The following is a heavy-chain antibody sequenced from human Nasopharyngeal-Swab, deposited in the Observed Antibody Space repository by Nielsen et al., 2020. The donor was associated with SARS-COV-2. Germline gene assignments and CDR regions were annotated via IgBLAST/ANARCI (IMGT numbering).Heavy chain of an antibody. J-gene: IGHJ4*02. V-gene: IGHV4-59*01. CDR2: IYYSGST. D-gene: IGHD1-26*01. CDR3: ARVGGSYAHYFDY. CDR1: GGSISSYY. Sequence: SETLSLTCTAPGGSISSYYWSWIRQPPGKGLEWIGYIYYSGSTNYNPSLKSRVTISVDTSKNQFSLKLSSVTAADTAVYYCARVGGSYAHYFDYWGQGTLVTVSS.